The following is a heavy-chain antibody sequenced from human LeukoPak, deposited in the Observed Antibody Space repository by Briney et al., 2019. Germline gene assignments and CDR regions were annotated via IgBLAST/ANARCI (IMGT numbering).Heavy chain of an antibody. D-gene: IGHD3-10*01. V-gene: IGHV4-34*01. CDR1: GGSFSGYY. J-gene: IGHJ4*02. CDR3: ARHGDYYGSGSRY. Sequence: SETLSLTCAVYGGSFSGYYWNWIRQPPGKGLEWIGEINHSGGTNYNPSLKSRVNISADTSRNQFSLKLSSVTAADTAVYYCARHGDYYGSGSRYWGQGTLVTVSS. CDR2: INHSGGT.